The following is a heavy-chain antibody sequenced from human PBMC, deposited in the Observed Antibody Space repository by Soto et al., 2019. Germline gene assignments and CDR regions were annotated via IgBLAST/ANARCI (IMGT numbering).Heavy chain of an antibody. V-gene: IGHV3-53*01. CDR2: IYSGGST. Sequence: GVSLRLSCAASGFTVSSNYMSWVRQAPGKGLEWVSVIYSGGSTYYADSVKGRFTISRDNSKNTLYLQMNSLRAEDTAVYYCAKFYGSSSSFNAFDIWGKGTTVT. D-gene: IGHD6-6*01. CDR1: GFTVSSNY. CDR3: AKFYGSSSSFNAFDI. J-gene: IGHJ3*02.